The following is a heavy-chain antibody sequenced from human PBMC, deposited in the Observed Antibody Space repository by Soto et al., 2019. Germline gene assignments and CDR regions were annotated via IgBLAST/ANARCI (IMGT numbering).Heavy chain of an antibody. CDR2: TYPSGST. CDR1: GYSISSNYL. V-gene: IGHV4-38-2*01. D-gene: IGHD3-9*01. CDR3: ARLTPVRYFDS. Sequence: SETLSLTCVVSGYSISSNYLWGWIRQPPGKGLEWIGSTYPSGSTYYNPSLKSRVTISVDTSKNQQFPLELTSVTAADTAVYYCARLTPVRYFDSWGQGALVTVSS. J-gene: IGHJ4*02.